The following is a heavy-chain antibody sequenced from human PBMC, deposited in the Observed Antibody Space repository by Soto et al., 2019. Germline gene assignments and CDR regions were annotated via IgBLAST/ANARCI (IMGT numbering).Heavy chain of an antibody. CDR1: GYTFTSYY. V-gene: IGHV1-46*01. Sequence: GASVKVSCKASGYTFTSYYMHWVRQAPGQGLEWMGIINPSGGSTSYAQKFQGRVTMTRDTSTSTVYMELSSLRSEDTAVYYCAREFEQLPLYYFYYGMDVWGQGTTVTVSS. D-gene: IGHD6-6*01. CDR3: AREFEQLPLYYFYYGMDV. CDR2: INPSGGST. J-gene: IGHJ6*02.